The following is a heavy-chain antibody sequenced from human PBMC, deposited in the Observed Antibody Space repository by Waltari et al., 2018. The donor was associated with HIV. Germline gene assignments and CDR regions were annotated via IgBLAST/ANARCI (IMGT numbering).Heavy chain of an antibody. J-gene: IGHJ4*02. CDR2: ISDSSSTI. V-gene: IGHV3-11*01. Sequence: QVQLVGSGGGWVEPGRSLRLSCAASGFPLRDYFTTWIRQAAGKGLEWVSYISDSSSTIYYADSVKGRFTISRDNAKNSLYLQMNSLRAEDTAVYYCARTQRYYDSSGYHHDYWGQGTLVTVSS. D-gene: IGHD3-22*01. CDR1: GFPLRDYF. CDR3: ARTQRYYDSSGYHHDY.